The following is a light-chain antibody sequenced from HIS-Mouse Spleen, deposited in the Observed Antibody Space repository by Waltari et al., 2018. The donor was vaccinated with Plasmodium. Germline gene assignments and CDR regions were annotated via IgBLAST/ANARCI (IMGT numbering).Light chain of an antibody. Sequence: EIVMTQSPATLCVSPGERATLSSRASQRVSSNLAGYEQKTGQAPRLLMYGASTRATGIPARFSGSGCGTKFTLTISSLQSEDVAVYYCQQYNNWSFTFGPGTKVDIK. CDR3: QQYNNWSFT. CDR1: QRVSSN. J-gene: IGKJ3*01. CDR2: GAS. V-gene: IGKV3-15*01.